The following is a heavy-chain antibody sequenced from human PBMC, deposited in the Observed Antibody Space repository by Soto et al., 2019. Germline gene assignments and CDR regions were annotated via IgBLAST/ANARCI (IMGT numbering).Heavy chain of an antibody. CDR2: ISSSSSYI. CDR3: ARDPYCSSTSCYGAFDI. Sequence: EVQLVESGGGLVKPGGSLRLSCAASGFTFSSYSMNWVRQAPGKGLEWVSSISSSSSYIYYADSVKGRFTISRDNAKNSLYLRMNSLRAEDTAVYYCARDPYCSSTSCYGAFDIWGQGTMVTVSS. D-gene: IGHD2-2*01. J-gene: IGHJ3*02. V-gene: IGHV3-21*01. CDR1: GFTFSSYS.